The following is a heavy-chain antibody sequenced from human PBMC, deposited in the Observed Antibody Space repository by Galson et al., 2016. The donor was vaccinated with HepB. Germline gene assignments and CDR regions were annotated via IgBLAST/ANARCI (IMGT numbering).Heavy chain of an antibody. Sequence: PALVKPTQTLTLTCTFSGFSLSTIGLGVGWIRQPPGKPLEWLALIYWDDTRRYKTSLRSRPTISKDTSKNQVVLTMTNMGPVDTATYYCARRRGCTGGDCYGDAFDVWGKGTMITVSS. J-gene: IGHJ3*01. V-gene: IGHV2-5*02. CDR1: GFSLSTIGLG. CDR3: ARRRGCTGGDCYGDAFDV. D-gene: IGHD2-8*02. CDR2: IYWDDTR.